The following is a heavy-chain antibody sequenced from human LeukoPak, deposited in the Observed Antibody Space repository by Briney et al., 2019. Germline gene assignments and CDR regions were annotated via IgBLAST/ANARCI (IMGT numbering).Heavy chain of an antibody. CDR2: VYNSGTT. V-gene: IGHV4-59*11. J-gene: IGHJ5*02. Sequence: SETLSLTCTVSGVSIGSHYWSWIRQSPGKGLEWIGCVYNSGTTVYNPSLTGRVTISVDTSKSQVSLKLSSVTAADTAVYYCARDRAMPTAPGYWFDPWGQGTLVTVSS. D-gene: IGHD2-2*01. CDR1: GVSIGSHY. CDR3: ARDRAMPTAPGYWFDP.